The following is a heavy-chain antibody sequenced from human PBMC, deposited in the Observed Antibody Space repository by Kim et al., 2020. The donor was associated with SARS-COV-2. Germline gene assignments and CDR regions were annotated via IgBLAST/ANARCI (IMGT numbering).Heavy chain of an antibody. Sequence: SETLSLTCTVSGGSISSGGYYWSWIRQHPGKGLEWIGYIYYSGSTYYNPSLKSRVTISVDTSKNQFSLKLSSVTAADTAVYYCARDRXTYYYYGMDVWGQXXTVTVSS. CDR3: ARDRXTYYYYGMDV. CDR2: IYYSGST. CDR1: GGSISSGGYY. D-gene: IGHD3-10*01. V-gene: IGHV4-31*03. J-gene: IGHJ6*02.